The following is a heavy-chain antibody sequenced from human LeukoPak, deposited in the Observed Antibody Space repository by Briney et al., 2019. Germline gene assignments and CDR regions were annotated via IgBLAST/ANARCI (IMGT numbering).Heavy chain of an antibody. D-gene: IGHD2-15*01. CDR3: ARGDDIVVVAAATLHY. J-gene: IGHJ4*02. CDR1: GYTFTGYY. CDR2: INPNSGGT. V-gene: IGHV1-2*02. Sequence: ASVTLSCKASGYTFTGYYLHWVRQAPGQGLESMGWINPNSGGTKYAQNFQGRVTMTRDTSINTASMELTRLKSDDTAVYYCARGDDIVVVAAATLHYWGQGTLVTVSS.